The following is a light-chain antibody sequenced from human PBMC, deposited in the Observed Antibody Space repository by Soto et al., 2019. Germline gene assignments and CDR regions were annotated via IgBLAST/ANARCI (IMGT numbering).Light chain of an antibody. V-gene: IGKV3-20*01. CDR1: QSVTTR. CDR2: GAS. J-gene: IGKJ5*01. CDR3: QQYGGSPIT. Sequence: VVLTKSPGTLSLSPGERVTLSCRASQSVTTRLAWYQHKPGQAPTLLMSGASNRASGVPVRFSGSGSGTDFTLTITRLEPEDFALYYCQQYGGSPITFGLGTRLEIK.